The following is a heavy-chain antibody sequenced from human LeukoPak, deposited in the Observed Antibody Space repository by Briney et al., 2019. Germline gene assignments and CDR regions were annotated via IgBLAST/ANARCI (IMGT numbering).Heavy chain of an antibody. J-gene: IGHJ4*02. CDR3: AGAFGRMVTGFDY. D-gene: IGHD5-18*01. V-gene: IGHV4-59*01. Sequence: SETLSLTCTVSGGSISSYYWSWIRQPPGKGLEWIGYTYYSGSTNYNPSLKSRVTISVDTSKNQFSLKLSSVTAADTAVYYCAGAFGRMVTGFDYWGQGTLVTVSS. CDR2: TYYSGST. CDR1: GGSISSYY.